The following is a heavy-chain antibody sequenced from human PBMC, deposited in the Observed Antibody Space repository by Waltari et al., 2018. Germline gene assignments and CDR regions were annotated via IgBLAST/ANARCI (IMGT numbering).Heavy chain of an antibody. D-gene: IGHD2-15*01. CDR3: ARENKVDAGDPTWDYYYGMDV. CDR2: LSSSSSTI. V-gene: IGHV3-48*01. CDR1: GFSFSSYS. Sequence: EVQLVESGGGLVQPGGSLRLSCAASGFSFSSYSMNWVRQAPGKGLEWVSYLSSSSSTIYYADSVKGRFTISRDNAKNSLYLQMNSLRAEDTAVYYCARENKVDAGDPTWDYYYGMDVWGQGTTVTVSS. J-gene: IGHJ6*02.